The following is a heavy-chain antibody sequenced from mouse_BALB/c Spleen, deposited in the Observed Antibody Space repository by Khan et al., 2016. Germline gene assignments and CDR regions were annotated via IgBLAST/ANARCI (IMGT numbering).Heavy chain of an antibody. J-gene: IGHJ4*01. Sequence: VQLQQSGAELVKPGASVKLSCTASGFNIKDTYMHWVKQRPEQGLEWIGRIDPANGNIKYDPKFPGRATTPAATSSNTAYLQLSSLTSEDTDVYYCASDDGYRYCAMGYWGQGTSVTVSS. CDR3: ASDDGYRYCAMGY. CDR2: IDPANGNI. V-gene: IGHV14-3*02. D-gene: IGHD2-3*01. CDR1: GFNIKDTY.